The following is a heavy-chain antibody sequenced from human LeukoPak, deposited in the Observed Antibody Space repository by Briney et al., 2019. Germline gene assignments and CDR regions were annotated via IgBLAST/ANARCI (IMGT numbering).Heavy chain of an antibody. CDR1: GFTFGSYW. J-gene: IGHJ4*02. CDR2: IKSDGSIT. D-gene: IGHD3-22*01. Sequence: PGGSLRLSCEASGFTFGSYWMHWVRRAPGNGLMWVSRIKSDGSITTYADPVKGRFTISRDNAKNTLYLQMNSLRAEDTALYYCPRDYHDSNGYYSNAFDNWGQGTLVTVSS. V-gene: IGHV3-74*01. CDR3: PRDYHDSNGYYSNAFDN.